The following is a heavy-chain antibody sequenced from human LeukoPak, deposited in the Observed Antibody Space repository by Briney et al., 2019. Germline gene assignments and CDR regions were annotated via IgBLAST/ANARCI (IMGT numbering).Heavy chain of an antibody. V-gene: IGHV3-23*01. Sequence: GGSLRLSCAASGFTLSSYAMTWVRQAPGKGLEWVSDIGDSGATTYYADSVKGRFTISRDNSKNTLYLQMSSLRAEDTAVYFCASFHYYGAGAYYLSYWGQGTLVTVSS. D-gene: IGHD3-10*01. J-gene: IGHJ4*02. CDR2: IGDSGATT. CDR1: GFTLSSYA. CDR3: ASFHYYGAGAYYLSY.